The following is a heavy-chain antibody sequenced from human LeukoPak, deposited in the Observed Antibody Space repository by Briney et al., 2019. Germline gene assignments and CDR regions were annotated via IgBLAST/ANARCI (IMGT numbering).Heavy chain of an antibody. CDR3: ARAYHFSGWPYYFDY. D-gene: IGHD6-19*01. V-gene: IGHV4-34*01. Sequence: PSETLSLTCTVYGGSFSGYYWSWIRQTPGKGLQWIGQINHSGSTSYNPSLKSRVTISVDTSNNQFSLRLNSVTAADTATYYCARAYHFSGWPYYFDYWGQGTLVTVSS. CDR1: GGSFSGYY. J-gene: IGHJ4*02. CDR2: INHSGST.